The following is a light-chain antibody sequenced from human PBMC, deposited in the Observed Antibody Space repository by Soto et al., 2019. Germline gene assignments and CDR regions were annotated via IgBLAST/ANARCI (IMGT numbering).Light chain of an antibody. Sequence: QSVLTQPASVTGAPGQSLTIFCTGTSSDVGGYNYVSWYQHHPGKAPKLMIYDVSNRPSGVSNRFSGSKSGNTASLTISGLQPEDEADYYCSSYTTSNTRQIVFGTGTKVTVL. CDR3: SSYTTSNTRQIV. CDR2: DVS. CDR1: SSDVGGYNY. J-gene: IGLJ1*01. V-gene: IGLV2-14*03.